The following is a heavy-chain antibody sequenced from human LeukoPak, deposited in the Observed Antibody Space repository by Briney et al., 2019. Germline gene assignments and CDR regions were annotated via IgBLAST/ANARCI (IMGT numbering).Heavy chain of an antibody. J-gene: IGHJ4*02. D-gene: IGHD4-17*01. CDR3: ASRTVENQFDY. CDR2: INHSGST. CDR1: GGSFSGYY. V-gene: IGHV4-34*01. Sequence: PSETLSLTCAVYGGSFSGYYWSWIRQPPGKGLEWIGEINHSGSTNYNPSLKSRVTISVDTSKNQFSLKLSSVTAADTAVYYCASRTVENQFDYWGQGTLVTVSS.